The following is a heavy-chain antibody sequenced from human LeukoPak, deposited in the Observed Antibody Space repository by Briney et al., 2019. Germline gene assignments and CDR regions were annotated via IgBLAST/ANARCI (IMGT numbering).Heavy chain of an antibody. Sequence: ASVKVSCKTSGYTFTSYYMHWVRQAPGQGLEWMGMINLNGGSTKYAQKFQGRVTMTRDTSTSTVYIELSSLRSEDTAVYYCTRVYCSSSSCYNADYWGQGTLVIVSS. CDR1: GYTFTSYY. J-gene: IGHJ4*02. V-gene: IGHV1-46*01. CDR2: INLNGGST. D-gene: IGHD2-2*02. CDR3: TRVYCSSSSCYNADY.